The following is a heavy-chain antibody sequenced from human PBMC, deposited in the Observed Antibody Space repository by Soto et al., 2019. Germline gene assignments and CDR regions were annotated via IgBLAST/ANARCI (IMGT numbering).Heavy chain of an antibody. J-gene: IGHJ6*02. V-gene: IGHV3-33*08. Sequence: QVQLVESGGGVVQRGGSLRLSCTTSGFTFNTYGMYWVRQAPGKGLEWVAIIWYDGSNKYYGDSVKGRFTISRDNSKNTLYLQMNSLRAEDTALYYCARGDCTGAYCYSWPFNYGVDVWGQGTTVTVSS. D-gene: IGHD2-15*01. CDR2: IWYDGSNK. CDR3: ARGDCTGAYCYSWPFNYGVDV. CDR1: GFTFNTYG.